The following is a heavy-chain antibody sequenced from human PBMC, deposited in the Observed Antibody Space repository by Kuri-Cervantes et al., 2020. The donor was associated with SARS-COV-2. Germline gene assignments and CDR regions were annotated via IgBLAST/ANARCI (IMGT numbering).Heavy chain of an antibody. CDR2: ISYDGSNK. J-gene: IGHJ6*02. Sequence: GESLKISCAASGFTFSSYAMHWVRQAPGKGLEWVAVISYDGSNKYYADSVKGRFTISRDNSKNTLYLQVNSLRAADTAVYYCARDEEDYDFWSGHRYGMDVWGQGTTVTVSS. CDR3: ARDEEDYDFWSGHRYGMDV. D-gene: IGHD3-3*01. V-gene: IGHV3-30-3*01. CDR1: GFTFSSYA.